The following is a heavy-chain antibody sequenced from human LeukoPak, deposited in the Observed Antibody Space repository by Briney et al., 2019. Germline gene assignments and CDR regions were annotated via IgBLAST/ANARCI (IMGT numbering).Heavy chain of an antibody. CDR1: GYTFTGYY. Sequence: ASVKVSCKASGYTFTGYYIHWVRQAPGQGLEWMGWINPNSGGTKYAQNFQGRVTVTRDTSISTAYVELSSLTSDDTAVYYCARERIVVVTLSDAVDIWGQGTMVTVSS. CDR3: ARERIVVVTLSDAVDI. CDR2: INPNSGGT. D-gene: IGHD2-21*02. J-gene: IGHJ3*02. V-gene: IGHV1-2*02.